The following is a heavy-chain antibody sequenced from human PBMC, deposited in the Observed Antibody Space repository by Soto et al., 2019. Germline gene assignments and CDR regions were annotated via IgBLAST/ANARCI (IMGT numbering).Heavy chain of an antibody. Sequence: WGSLRVSCASSVFTFSGYYMSWIRQAPGKGLEWVPYISSSGSTIYYADSVKGRFTISRDNAKNSLYLQMNSLRAEDPAVYYCATDRADLDYWGQGTMVTVSS. CDR1: VFTFSGYY. V-gene: IGHV3-11*01. CDR3: ATDRADLDY. CDR2: ISSSGSTI. J-gene: IGHJ4*02.